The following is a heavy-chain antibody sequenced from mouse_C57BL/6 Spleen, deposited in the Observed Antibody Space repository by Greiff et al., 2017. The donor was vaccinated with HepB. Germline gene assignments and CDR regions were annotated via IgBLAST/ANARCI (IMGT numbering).Heavy chain of an antibody. D-gene: IGHD1-1*01. CDR3: TGEGLTTTVSFDV. CDR2: IDPETGGT. J-gene: IGHJ1*03. V-gene: IGHV1-15*01. CDR1: GYTFTDYE. Sequence: QVQLQQSGAELVRPGASVTLSCKASGYTFTDYEMHWVKQTPGHGLEWIGAIDPETGGTAYNQKFTGKATLTADKSSSTAYMKLRSLTSEDSAVYYCTGEGLTTTVSFDVWGTGTTVSVSS.